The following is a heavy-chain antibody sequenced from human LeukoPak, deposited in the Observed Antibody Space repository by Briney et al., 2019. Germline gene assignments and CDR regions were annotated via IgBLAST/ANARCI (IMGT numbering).Heavy chain of an antibody. V-gene: IGHV3-48*04. D-gene: IGHD5-12*01. J-gene: IGHJ4*02. CDR2: ISSSSSTI. CDR1: GFTFSIHS. Sequence: GGSLRLSCAASGFTFSIHSMNWVRQAPGKGLEWVSYISSSSSTIYYADSVKGRFTISRDNAKNSLYLQMNSLRAEDTAVYYCATDRGYSGYDAHWGQGTLVTVSS. CDR3: ATDRGYSGYDAH.